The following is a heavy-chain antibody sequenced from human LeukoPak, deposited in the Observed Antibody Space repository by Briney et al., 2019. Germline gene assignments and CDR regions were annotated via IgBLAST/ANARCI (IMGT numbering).Heavy chain of an antibody. CDR1: GGSISSYY. D-gene: IGHD6-19*01. CDR3: ARHPPHSSGWYLQDY. CDR2: IYYSGST. V-gene: IGHV4-59*08. Sequence: SETLSLTGTGSGGSISSYYWIWIRQPPGKGLEWIGYIYYSGSTNYNPSLKSRVTISVDTSKNQFSLNLSSVTAADTAVYYCARHPPHSSGWYLQDYWGQGTLVTVSS. J-gene: IGHJ4*02.